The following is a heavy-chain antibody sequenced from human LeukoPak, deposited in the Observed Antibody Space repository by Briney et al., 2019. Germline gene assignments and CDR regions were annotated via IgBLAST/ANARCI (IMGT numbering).Heavy chain of an antibody. V-gene: IGHV4-38-2*01. CDR3: ASRQCHLGYCSEVDY. D-gene: IGHD2-15*01. J-gene: IGHJ4*02. Sequence: PGASQRLSCAASDFTISNYEMNWVRQTPGKGQERIGSTYYSGSTYYNPSLKSQVTISVDTSKNQFSLKLSSVTAAETAVYYCASRQCHLGYCSEVDYWGQGTLVTVSS. CDR1: DFTISNYE. CDR2: TYYSGST.